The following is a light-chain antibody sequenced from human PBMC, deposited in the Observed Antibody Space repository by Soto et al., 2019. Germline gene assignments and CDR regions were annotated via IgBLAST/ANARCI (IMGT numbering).Light chain of an antibody. CDR3: GSITSSSTSV. V-gene: IGLV2-14*01. Sequence: QSALRPPGPVSGAPGQSITLPCTGNSSDVGGYKYVSWYQHQPGKAPKLIIYEVSNRPSGVSHRFSGSKSGNTASLTISGIQTEDEADYYCGSITSSSTSVFGTGTKVTVL. J-gene: IGLJ1*01. CDR1: SSDVGGYKY. CDR2: EVS.